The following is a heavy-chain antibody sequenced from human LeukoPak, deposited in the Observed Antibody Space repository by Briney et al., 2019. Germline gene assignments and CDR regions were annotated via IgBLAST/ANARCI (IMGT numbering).Heavy chain of an antibody. D-gene: IGHD6-6*01. Sequence: SETLSLTCTVSGGSISSYYWSWIRQPAGKGVEWIGRIYTSGSTNYNPSLKSRVTMSVDTSKNQFSLKLSSVTAADTAVYYCARNFRFSSPGAMDVWAKGTTFTVSS. CDR1: GGSISSYY. CDR3: ARNFRFSSPGAMDV. V-gene: IGHV4-4*07. CDR2: IYTSGST. J-gene: IGHJ6*03.